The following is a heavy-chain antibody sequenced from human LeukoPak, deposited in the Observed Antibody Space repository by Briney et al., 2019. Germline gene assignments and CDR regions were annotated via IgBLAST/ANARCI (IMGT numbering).Heavy chain of an antibody. V-gene: IGHV3-30-3*01. CDR3: ARGAGGSSSWSTIRYVDC. CDR1: GFTFCNYA. Sequence: GGSLRLSCAASGFTFCNYAMHWGRQAPGKGLEWVTGISYDGSKKYSADSVTGRFTISRDNSENTLYLQMNSLRVEDTAVYYCARGAGGSSSWSTIRYVDCWGQGTLVTVSS. J-gene: IGHJ4*02. CDR2: ISYDGSKK. D-gene: IGHD6-13*01.